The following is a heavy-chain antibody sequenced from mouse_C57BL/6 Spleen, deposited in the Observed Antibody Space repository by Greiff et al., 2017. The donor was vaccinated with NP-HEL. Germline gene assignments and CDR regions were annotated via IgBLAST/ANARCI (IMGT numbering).Heavy chain of an antibody. CDR3: AREVGYDGVCFDY. Sequence: VQLQQSGAELVRPGTSVKVSCKASGYAFTNYLIEWVKQRPGQGLEWIGVINPGSGGTNYNEKFKGKATLTADKSSSTAYMQLSSLTSEDSAVYFCAREVGYDGVCFDYWGQGTTLTVSS. D-gene: IGHD2-2*01. CDR2: INPGSGGT. V-gene: IGHV1-54*01. CDR1: GYAFTNYL. J-gene: IGHJ2*01.